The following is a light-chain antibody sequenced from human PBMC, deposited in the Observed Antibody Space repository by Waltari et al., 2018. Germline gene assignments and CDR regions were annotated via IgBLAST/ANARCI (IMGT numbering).Light chain of an antibody. J-gene: IGLJ3*02. CDR3: ATWDDSLSGRM. Sequence: VMTQSPDSLAVSLGERVTISCSGGSSNIGTNYVYWYQQLPGTAPKLLIYRNEQRPPGVPDRFSGSKSGTSASLAISGLRSEDEADYYCATWDDSLSGRMFGGGTKLTVL. CDR1: SSNIGTNY. CDR2: RNE. V-gene: IGLV1-47*01.